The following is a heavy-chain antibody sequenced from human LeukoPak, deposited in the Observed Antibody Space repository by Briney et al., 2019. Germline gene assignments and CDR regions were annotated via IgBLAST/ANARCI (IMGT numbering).Heavy chain of an antibody. D-gene: IGHD2-2*01. CDR1: GFTFDDYT. CDR2: ISGSGGST. J-gene: IGHJ5*02. Sequence: PGGSLRLSCAASGFTFDDYTMHWVRQAPGKGLEWVSAISGSGGSTYYADSVKGRFTISRDNSKNTLYLQMNSLRAEDTAVYYCAKEGGRPGNIVVVPAGGNWFDPWGQGTLVTVSS. CDR3: AKEGGRPGNIVVVPAGGNWFDP. V-gene: IGHV3-23*01.